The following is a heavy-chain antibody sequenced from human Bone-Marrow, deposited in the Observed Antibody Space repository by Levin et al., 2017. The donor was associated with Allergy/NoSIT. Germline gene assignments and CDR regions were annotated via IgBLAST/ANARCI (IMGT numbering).Heavy chain of an antibody. CDR1: GFTFSSYG. CDR3: ARDPSRLLSGGRADH. V-gene: IGHV3-30*03. D-gene: IGHD1-26*01. CDR2: ISFRGTDK. Sequence: GGSLRLSCSGSGFTFSSYGVHWVRQAPGKGLEWLAVISFRGTDKYYADSVKGRFTVSRDNSHNTAYLEMNSLSLEDTAVYYCARDPSRLLSGGRADHWGQGTLVTVSS. J-gene: IGHJ4*02.